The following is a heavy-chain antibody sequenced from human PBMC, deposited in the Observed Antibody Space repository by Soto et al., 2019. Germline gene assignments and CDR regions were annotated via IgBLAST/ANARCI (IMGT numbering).Heavy chain of an antibody. J-gene: IGHJ4*02. D-gene: IGHD2-21*01. CDR2: IYYSGST. V-gene: IGHV4-31*03. CDR1: GGSISSGGYY. Sequence: PSETLSLTCTVSGGSISSGGYYWSWIRQHPGKGLEWIGYIYYSGSTYYNPSLKSRVTISVDTSKNQFSLKLSSVTAADTALYYCARGPLWYFDYWGQGTLVTVSS. CDR3: ARGPLWYFDY.